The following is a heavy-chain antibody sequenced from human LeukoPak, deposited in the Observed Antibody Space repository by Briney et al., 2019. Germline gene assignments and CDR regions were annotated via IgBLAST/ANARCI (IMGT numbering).Heavy chain of an antibody. CDR3: ARRVRGVIISFYYYNGMDV. Sequence: SETLSLTCAAYGGSFSDYYWTWIRQSPGKGLEWIGEINHSGATDYNPSLKSRVTISVDTSKNQFSLKVRSVTAADTAVYYCARRVRGVIISFYYYNGMDVRGQGTTVTVSS. D-gene: IGHD3-10*01. CDR2: INHSGAT. CDR1: GGSFSDYY. J-gene: IGHJ6*02. V-gene: IGHV4-34*01.